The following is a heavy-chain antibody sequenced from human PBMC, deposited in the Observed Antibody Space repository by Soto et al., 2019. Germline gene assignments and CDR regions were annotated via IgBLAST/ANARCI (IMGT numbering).Heavy chain of an antibody. D-gene: IGHD2-15*01. V-gene: IGHV1-8*01. Sequence: QVQLVQSGAEVKKPGASVRVSCKASGYTFTSSDVYWVRQATGQRLELMVWMNPNTGNTGYAQKFQGRVTMTRNTSISTDYIELSNLRSEDTAVYYCARVSNHRSGGSCYSDWFDPWGQGTPVTVSS. CDR1: GYTFTSSD. CDR3: ARVSNHRSGGSCYSDWFDP. CDR2: MNPNTGNT. J-gene: IGHJ5*02.